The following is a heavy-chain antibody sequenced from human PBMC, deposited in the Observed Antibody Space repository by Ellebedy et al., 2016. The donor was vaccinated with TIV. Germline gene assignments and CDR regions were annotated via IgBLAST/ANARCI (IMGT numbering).Heavy chain of an antibody. CDR3: ARDFRENNWNYEECGY. CDR1: GYTFTSYG. V-gene: IGHV1-18*01. CDR2: ISAYNGNT. Sequence: AASVKVSCKASGYTFTSYGISWVRQAPGQGLEWMGWISAYNGNTNYAQKLQGRVTMTTDTSTSTAYMELRSLRSDDTAVYYCARDFRENNWNYEECGYWGQGTLVTVSS. D-gene: IGHD1-7*01. J-gene: IGHJ4*02.